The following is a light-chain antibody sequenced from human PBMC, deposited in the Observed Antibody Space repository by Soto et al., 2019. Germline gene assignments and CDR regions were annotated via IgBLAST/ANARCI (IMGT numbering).Light chain of an antibody. V-gene: IGLV2-14*01. CDR2: EVR. J-gene: IGLJ2*01. CDR3: SSYTSISTLVL. Sequence: QSALAQPASVSGSPGQSITISCTGTSSDVGGYTSVSWYQKHPGKAPKLMIYEVRNRPSGVSNRFSASKSGNTASLTISGLQDEDEADYYCSSYTSISTLVLFGGGTKVTVL. CDR1: SSDVGGYTS.